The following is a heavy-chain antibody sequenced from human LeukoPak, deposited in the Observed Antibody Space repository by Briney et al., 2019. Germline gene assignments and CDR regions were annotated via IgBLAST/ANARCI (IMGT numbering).Heavy chain of an antibody. D-gene: IGHD5-18*01. J-gene: IGHJ6*03. Sequence: SETLSLTCTVSGGSISSSYSYWGWIRQPPGKGLEWIGNIYYSGSTYYNPSLKSRVTISVDTSKNHFSLKLNSVTAADTAVYYCARVKRGYSYGPLEYYYFYMDVWGKGTTVTVSS. CDR3: ARVKRGYSYGPLEYYYFYMDV. CDR1: GGSISSSYSY. V-gene: IGHV4-39*07. CDR2: IYYSGST.